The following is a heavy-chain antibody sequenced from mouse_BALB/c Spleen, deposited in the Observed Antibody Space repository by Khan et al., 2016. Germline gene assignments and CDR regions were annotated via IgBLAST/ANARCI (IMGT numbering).Heavy chain of an antibody. Sequence: QVRLQQSGAELVRPGVSVKISCKGSGYTFTDYAMHWVKQSHAKGLEWIGVISTYNGDASYNQKFKGKATMPVDKSSSTAYMELARLTSADSAIYDGERDGDDYWGQGTTLTVSS. V-gene: IGHV1S137*01. CDR2: ISTYNGDA. CDR3: ERDGDDY. CDR1: GYTFTDYA. J-gene: IGHJ2*01.